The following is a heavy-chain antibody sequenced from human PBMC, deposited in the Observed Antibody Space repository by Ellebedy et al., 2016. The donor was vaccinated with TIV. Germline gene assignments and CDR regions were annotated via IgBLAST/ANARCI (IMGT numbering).Heavy chain of an antibody. Sequence: GESLKISCKGSGYSFTSYWISWVRQMPGKGLEWMGRIDPSDSYTNYSPSFQGHVTISADKSISTAYLQWSSLKASDTAMYYCARGIAPYCGGDCYSPPFDYWGQGTLVTVSS. D-gene: IGHD2-21*02. CDR1: GYSFTSYW. CDR3: ARGIAPYCGGDCYSPPFDY. V-gene: IGHV5-10-1*01. J-gene: IGHJ4*02. CDR2: IDPSDSYT.